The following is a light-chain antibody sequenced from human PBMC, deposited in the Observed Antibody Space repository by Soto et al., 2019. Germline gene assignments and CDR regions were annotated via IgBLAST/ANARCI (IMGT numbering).Light chain of an antibody. CDR1: SSDVGGYNY. V-gene: IGLV2-11*01. CDR3: SSYAGSYPLWV. CDR2: DVS. J-gene: IGLJ3*02. Sequence: HSVLTQPRSVSGSPGQSVTISCTGTSSDVGGYNYVSWYQQYPGKAPKLIIYDVSKRPSGVPDRFSGSKSGNTASLTISGLQAGDEADYYCSSYAGSYPLWVFGGGTKLPVL.